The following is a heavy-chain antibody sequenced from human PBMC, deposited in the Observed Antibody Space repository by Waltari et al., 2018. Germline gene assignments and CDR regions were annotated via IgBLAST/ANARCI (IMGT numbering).Heavy chain of an antibody. CDR3: ARVLESSGFNFDS. CDR2: IRTKLDGAPT. Sequence: EVHLVQSGGGLVQPGRSLRLSCTSSGFTFDDYAMTWYRQAPGKGLEWVGFIRTKLDGAPTEYAASVEGRFTISRDDSKGIAYLHLNGLKTEDTGVYYCARVLESSGFNFDSWGQGTLVTVSS. D-gene: IGHD6-19*01. CDR1: GFTFDDYA. V-gene: IGHV3-49*03. J-gene: IGHJ4*02.